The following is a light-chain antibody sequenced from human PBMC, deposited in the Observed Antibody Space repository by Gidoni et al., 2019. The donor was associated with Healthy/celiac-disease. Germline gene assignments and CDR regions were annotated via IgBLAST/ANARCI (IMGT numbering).Light chain of an antibody. CDR1: QSVSSY. V-gene: IGKV3-11*01. CDR3: QQRSNWPPYT. CDR2: YAS. J-gene: IGKJ2*01. Sequence: EIVLTQSPATLSLSPGERATLSCRASQSVSSYLAWYQQKPGQAPRLLIYYASNRATGIPARFSGSGSGTDFTLIISSLEPEDFAVYYCQQRSNWPPYTFGQGTKLEIK.